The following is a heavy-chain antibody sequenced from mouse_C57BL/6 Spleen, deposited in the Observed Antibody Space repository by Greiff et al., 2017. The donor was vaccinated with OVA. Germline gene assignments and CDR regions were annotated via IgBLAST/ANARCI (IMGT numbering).Heavy chain of an antibody. CDR1: GYAFSSSW. J-gene: IGHJ4*01. D-gene: IGHD1-1*01. V-gene: IGHV1-82*01. CDR2: IYPGDGDT. Sequence: QVQLQQSGPELVKPGASVKISCKASGYAFSSSWMNWVKQRPGKGLEWIGRIYPGDGDTNYNGKFKGKATLTADKSSSTAYMQLSSLTSEDSAVYFCAREDGSGQYAMDDWGQGTSVTVSS. CDR3: AREDGSGQYAMDD.